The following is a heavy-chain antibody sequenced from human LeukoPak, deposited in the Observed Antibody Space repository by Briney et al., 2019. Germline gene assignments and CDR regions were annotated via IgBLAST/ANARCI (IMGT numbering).Heavy chain of an antibody. Sequence: ASVSVSRKASGYTFTGYYMHWVRQAPGQGLEWMGWINPNSGGTNYAQKFQGRVTMTRDTSISTAYMELSRLRSDDTAVYYCARSYPIAAADNYFDYWGQGTLVTVSS. D-gene: IGHD6-13*01. CDR1: GYTFTGYY. J-gene: IGHJ4*02. V-gene: IGHV1-2*02. CDR2: INPNSGGT. CDR3: ARSYPIAAADNYFDY.